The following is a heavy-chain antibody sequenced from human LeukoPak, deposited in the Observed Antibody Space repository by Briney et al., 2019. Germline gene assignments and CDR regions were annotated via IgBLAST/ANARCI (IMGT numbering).Heavy chain of an antibody. CDR2: ISSSSSYT. J-gene: IGHJ5*02. D-gene: IGHD6-13*01. CDR3: ARPPYSSSWDPGWFDP. V-gene: IGHV3-11*06. Sequence: PGGSLRLSCAASGFTFSDYCMSWIRQAPGKGLEWVSKISSSSSYTNYADSVKGRFTISRDNAKNSLYLQMNSLRAEDTAVYYCARPPYSSSWDPGWFDPWGQGTLITVSS. CDR1: GFTFSDYC.